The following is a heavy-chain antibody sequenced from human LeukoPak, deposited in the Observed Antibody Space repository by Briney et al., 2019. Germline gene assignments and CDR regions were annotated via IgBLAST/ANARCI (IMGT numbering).Heavy chain of an antibody. D-gene: IGHD3-22*01. CDR2: IYYSGST. Sequence: SETLSLTCTVSGGSISSSSYYWGWIRQPPGKGLEWIGSIYYSGSTYYNPSLKSRVTISVDTSKNQFSLKLSSVTAADTAEYYCARSLLTGGYYYYFDYWGQGTLVTVSS. CDR3: ARSLLTGGYYYYFDY. V-gene: IGHV4-39*01. J-gene: IGHJ4*02. CDR1: GGSISSSSYY.